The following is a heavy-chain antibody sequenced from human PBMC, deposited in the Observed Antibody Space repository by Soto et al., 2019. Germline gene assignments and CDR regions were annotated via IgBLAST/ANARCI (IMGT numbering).Heavy chain of an antibody. CDR3: ARDNGYESDY. J-gene: IGHJ4*02. D-gene: IGHD5-12*01. V-gene: IGHV1-18*01. Sequence: QVQLVQSGAEVKKPGASVKVSCKASGYTFTSYGISWVRQAPGQGLEWMGWISAYNGNTNYPQRLLGRATMTTETTASTDYMELRSLGSDDTAVYYCARDNGYESDYWGQGTLVTVSS. CDR2: ISAYNGNT. CDR1: GYTFTSYG.